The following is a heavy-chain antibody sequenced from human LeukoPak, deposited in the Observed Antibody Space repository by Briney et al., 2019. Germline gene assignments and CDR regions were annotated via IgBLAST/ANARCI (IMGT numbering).Heavy chain of an antibody. CDR1: GFTFSTYA. J-gene: IGHJ4*02. V-gene: IGHV3-23*01. D-gene: IGHD2-15*01. CDR3: ARVGVASNTDY. CDR2: TSNSGAIT. Sequence: GGSLRLSCAASGFTFSTYAMSWVRQAPERGLEWVSSTSNSGAITYYADFVKGRFATSRDNSKNTLYLQMNSLRDEDTAVYYCARVGVASNTDYWGQGTLVTVSS.